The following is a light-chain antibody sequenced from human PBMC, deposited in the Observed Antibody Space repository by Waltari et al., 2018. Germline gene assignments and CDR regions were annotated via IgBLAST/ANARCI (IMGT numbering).Light chain of an antibody. Sequence: DIQLTQAPSFLSASVGDRVSIACRASQGLTNYLAWYQQKPGKAPKLLIYAASTVQSGGPARVSGSGSGTDVTLTISSLQPEDFETYDCQQFHTFTFGPGTKVDIK. J-gene: IGKJ3*01. CDR3: QQFHTFT. CDR2: AAS. V-gene: IGKV1-9*01. CDR1: QGLTNY.